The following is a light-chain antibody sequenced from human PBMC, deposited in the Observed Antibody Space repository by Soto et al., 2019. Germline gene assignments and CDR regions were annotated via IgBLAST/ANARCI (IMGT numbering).Light chain of an antibody. J-gene: IGKJ2*01. Sequence: DIQMTQSPSSLSASVGDRVTITCRASYTFSSFLNWYQQKRGKPPTLLIYGAFNLRSGVPSRFAGSGGGAEFRLTISSLQPGDFAPYYCHQTYSPPFTFDQGTSLELK. V-gene: IGKV1-39*01. CDR1: YTFSSF. CDR3: HQTYSPPFT. CDR2: GAF.